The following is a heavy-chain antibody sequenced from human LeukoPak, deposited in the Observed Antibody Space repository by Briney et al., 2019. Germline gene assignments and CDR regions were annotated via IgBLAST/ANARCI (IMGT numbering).Heavy chain of an antibody. CDR1: GFTFSIYA. J-gene: IGHJ4*02. CDR3: ARESSGWLQLFDY. V-gene: IGHV3-66*01. D-gene: IGHD5-24*01. CDR2: IYSGGST. Sequence: GGSLRLSCAASGFTFSIYAMSWVRQAPGKGLEWVSVIYSGGSTYYADSVKGRFTISRDNPKNTVYLQMNSLRAEDTAVYYCARESSGWLQLFDYWGQGTLVTVSS.